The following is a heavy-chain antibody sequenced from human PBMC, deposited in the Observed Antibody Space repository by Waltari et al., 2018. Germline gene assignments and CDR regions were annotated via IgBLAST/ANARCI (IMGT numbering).Heavy chain of an antibody. CDR3: ATDHSRGVTAHSSYWYVDL. D-gene: IGHD2-21*02. J-gene: IGHJ2*01. V-gene: IGHV1-24*01. Sequence: QVPLVQSGAEAPTPGASVTGSCQVSGYTPPELFMHWVRTARGKGLEGMGGVEPEEGEAIYAQKCQGKCTMTEDKSTDTAYRELSSLRSEDTAVYYCATDHSRGVTAHSSYWYVDLWGRGTLVTVSS. CDR2: VEPEEGEA. CDR1: GYTPPELF.